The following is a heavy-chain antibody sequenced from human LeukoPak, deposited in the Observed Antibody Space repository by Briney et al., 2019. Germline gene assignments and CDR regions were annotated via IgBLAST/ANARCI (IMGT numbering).Heavy chain of an antibody. J-gene: IGHJ4*02. D-gene: IGHD6-19*01. CDR2: INHSGST. CDR3: ASSSGWYFGY. Sequence: KTSETLSLTCAVYGGSFSGYYWSWIRQPPGKGLEWIGEINHSGSTNYNPSLKSRATISVDTSKNQFSLKLSSVTAADTAVYYCASSSGWYFGYWGQGTLATVSS. CDR1: GGSFSGYY. V-gene: IGHV4-34*01.